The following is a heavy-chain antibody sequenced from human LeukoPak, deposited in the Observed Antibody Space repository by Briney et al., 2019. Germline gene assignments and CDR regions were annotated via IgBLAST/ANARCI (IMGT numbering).Heavy chain of an antibody. CDR2: ISGSGGST. CDR1: GFPFSSYA. J-gene: IGHJ4*02. Sequence: GGSLRLSCAASGFPFSSYAMSWVPQAPGKGLQWVSAISGSGGSTYYTDSVKGRFTISRDNSKNTLYLQMNSLRVEDTAVYYCAKDPTSEARYYFDYWGQGTLVTVSS. V-gene: IGHV3-23*01. D-gene: IGHD6-6*01. CDR3: AKDPTSEARYYFDY.